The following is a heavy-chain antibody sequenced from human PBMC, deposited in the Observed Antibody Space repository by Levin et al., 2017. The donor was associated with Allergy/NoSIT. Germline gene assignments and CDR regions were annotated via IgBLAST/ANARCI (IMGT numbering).Heavy chain of an antibody. V-gene: IGHV4-4*07. D-gene: IGHD6-6*01. CDR3: ARDSSSSSYYHYGMDV. Sequence: SQTLSLTCTVSGGSIISNYWSWIRQPAGKGLEWIGRIYSSGSTNYNPSPKSRVTLSVDTSKKQFSLKLSSVTAADTAVYCCARDSSSSSYYHYGMDVWGHGTTVTVSS. J-gene: IGHJ6*02. CDR1: GGSIISNY. CDR2: IYSSGST.